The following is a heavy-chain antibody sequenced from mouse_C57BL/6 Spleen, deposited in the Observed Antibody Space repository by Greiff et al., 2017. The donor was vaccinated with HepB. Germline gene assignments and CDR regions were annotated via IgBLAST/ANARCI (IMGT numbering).Heavy chain of an antibody. J-gene: IGHJ3*01. CDR1: GYTFTSYW. CDR2: IDPSDSYT. D-gene: IGHD1-1*01. CDR3: ARRGFNCYGSSPAWFAY. V-gene: IGHV1-50*01. Sequence: VQLQQPGAELVKPGASVKLSCKASGYTFTSYWMQWVKQRPGQGLEWIGEIDPSDSYTNYNQKFKGKATLTVDTSSSTAYMQLSSLTSEDSAVYYCARRGFNCYGSSPAWFAYWGQGTLVTVSA.